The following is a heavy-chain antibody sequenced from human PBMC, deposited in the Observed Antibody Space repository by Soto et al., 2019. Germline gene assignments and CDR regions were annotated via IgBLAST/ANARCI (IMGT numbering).Heavy chain of an antibody. CDR2: ITSSSTAI. V-gene: IGHV3-48*02. D-gene: IGHD3-22*01. J-gene: IGHJ4*02. CDR3: VRDNHYDGSIYYQAYDY. Sequence: GGSLRLSCAASGFTFSSYWMTWVRQAPGRGLEWLSYITSSSTAIQYADSVKGRFTISRDNAKNSLYLQMNSLRDEDTAVYYCVRDNHYDGSIYYQAYDYWGQGTLVNVS. CDR1: GFTFSSYW.